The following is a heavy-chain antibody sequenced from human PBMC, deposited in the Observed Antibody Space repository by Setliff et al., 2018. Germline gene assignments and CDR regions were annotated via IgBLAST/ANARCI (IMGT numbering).Heavy chain of an antibody. J-gene: IGHJ5*02. CDR1: GYSFSTCW. CDR2: IYPGDSIT. CDR3: ARHPYYYGSGSYLDNNNRWFDP. V-gene: IGHV5-51*01. D-gene: IGHD3-10*01. Sequence: PGESLKISCKGSGYSFSTCWIGWVRQMPGKGLEWMGIIYPGDSITRYSPSFQGQVTISVDKSINTAYLQWSSPRASDTAIYYCARHPYYYGSGSYLDNNNRWFDPWGQGTLVTVS.